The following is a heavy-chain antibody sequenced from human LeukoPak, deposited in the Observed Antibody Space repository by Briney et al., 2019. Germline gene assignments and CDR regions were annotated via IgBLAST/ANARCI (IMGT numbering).Heavy chain of an antibody. CDR1: GGSIGSDSYY. V-gene: IGHV4-61*02. CDR3: AREGGSSSHSYDY. J-gene: IGHJ4*02. D-gene: IGHD6-13*01. CDR2: VYSDGTT. Sequence: SETLSLTCTVSGGSIGSDSYYWSWIRQSAGEGLEWVGRVYSDGTTNYNPSLKSRVTISVDTSKNQFSLKLSSVTAADTAVYYCAREGGSSSHSYDYWGQGTLVTVSS.